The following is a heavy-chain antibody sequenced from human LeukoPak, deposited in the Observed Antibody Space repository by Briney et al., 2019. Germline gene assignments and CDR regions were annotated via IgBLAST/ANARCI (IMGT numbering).Heavy chain of an antibody. J-gene: IGHJ4*02. CDR1: TVTLSNYY. V-gene: IGHV3-11*04. CDR2: ISNIGTTT. Sequence: PGGSLRLSCTSSTVTLSNYYISWIRQAPGKGLECISYISNIGTTTFYADSVKGRFTISRDNGKNSLYLQTNSLTAEDTAVYYYACDISNKGFDYWGQGTLVTVSS. CDR3: ACDISNKGFDY. D-gene: IGHD2/OR15-2a*01.